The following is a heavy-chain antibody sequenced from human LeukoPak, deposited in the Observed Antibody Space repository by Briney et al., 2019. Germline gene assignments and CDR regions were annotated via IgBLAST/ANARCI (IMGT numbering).Heavy chain of an antibody. D-gene: IGHD3-22*01. Sequence: SATLSLACTVSGASVRDYYWSWNRHPPGKGRAWIGYIYYTGTTKYNPSLTSRVTISVDTSKSQFSLKLSSVTAADTAVYYCARDYDSSGLGYFDLWGRGNLVTV. CDR2: IYYTGTT. V-gene: IGHV4-59*02. CDR3: ARDYDSSGLGYFDL. J-gene: IGHJ2*01. CDR1: GASVRDYY.